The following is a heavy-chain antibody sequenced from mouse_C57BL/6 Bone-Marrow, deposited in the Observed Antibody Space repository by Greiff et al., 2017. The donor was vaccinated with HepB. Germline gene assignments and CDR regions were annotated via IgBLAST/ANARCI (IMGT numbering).Heavy chain of an antibody. CDR1: GFNIKYTY. V-gene: IGHV14-3*01. Sequence: VQLQQSVAELVRPGASVKLSCTASGFNIKYTYMHWVKQRPEQGLEWIGRIDPANGNTKYAPKFQGKATITEDTSTNTAYLQLSSLTSEDTAIHYCANYGSSYAWFAYWGQGTLVTVSA. CDR2: IDPANGNT. D-gene: IGHD1-1*01. CDR3: ANYGSSYAWFAY. J-gene: IGHJ3*01.